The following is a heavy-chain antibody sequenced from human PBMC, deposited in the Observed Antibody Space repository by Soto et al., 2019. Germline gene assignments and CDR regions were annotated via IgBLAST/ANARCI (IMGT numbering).Heavy chain of an antibody. CDR1: GGSISSGDYY. CDR3: ARKTPEVVAATPFDS. V-gene: IGHV4-30-4*01. Sequence: PSETLSLTCTVSGGSISSGDYYWSWIRQPPGKGLEWIGYIYYSGSTYYNPSLKSRVTISVDTSKNQFSLKLSSVTAADTAVYYCARKTPEVVAATPFDSWGQGTLVTVSS. CDR2: IYYSGST. J-gene: IGHJ4*02. D-gene: IGHD2-15*01.